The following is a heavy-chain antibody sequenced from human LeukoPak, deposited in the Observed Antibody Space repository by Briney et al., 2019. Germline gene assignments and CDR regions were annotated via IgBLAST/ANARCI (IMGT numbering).Heavy chain of an antibody. V-gene: IGHV3-33*01. CDR2: IWHDGSYE. CDR1: GFTFSRYG. CDR3: ARVLGSSSVYYYYYYMDV. J-gene: IGHJ6*03. Sequence: GGSLRLSCAASGFTFSRYGMHWVRQAPGKGLEWVAVIWHDGSYEYYADSVKGRFTISRDSSKNTLYLQMNSLRAEDTAVYYCARVLGSSSVYYYYYYMDVWGKGTTVTVSS. D-gene: IGHD6-6*01.